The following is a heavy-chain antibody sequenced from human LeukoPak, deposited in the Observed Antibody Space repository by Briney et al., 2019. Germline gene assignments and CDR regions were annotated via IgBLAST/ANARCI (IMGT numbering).Heavy chain of an antibody. V-gene: IGHV1-18*01. CDR2: ITPYNSNT. J-gene: IGHJ4*02. CDR1: GYTFASYA. D-gene: IGHD5-24*01. Sequence: ASVKVSCKASGYTFASYAISWVRQAPGQGLEWMGWITPYNSNTNYAQKLQDTVTMTADTSTSTAYMELRSLRSDDTAVYYCVRDRGYFDYWGQGTLVTVSS. CDR3: VRDRGYFDY.